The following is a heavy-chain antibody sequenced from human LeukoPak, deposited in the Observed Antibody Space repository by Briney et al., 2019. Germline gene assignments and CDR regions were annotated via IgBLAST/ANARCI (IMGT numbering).Heavy chain of an antibody. V-gene: IGHV3-66*02. CDR2: ICSGGST. D-gene: IGHD3-3*01. J-gene: IGHJ6*03. CDR3: ARAGSYDFWSGYYNGYYYYYMDV. CDR1: RFTVSSNY. Sequence: GGSLRLSCAASRFTVSSNYMSWVRQAPGTGLEWVSVICSGGSTYYADSVKGRFTISRDNSKNTLYLQMNSLRAEDTAVYYCARAGSYDFWSGYYNGYYYYYMDVWGKGTTVTASS.